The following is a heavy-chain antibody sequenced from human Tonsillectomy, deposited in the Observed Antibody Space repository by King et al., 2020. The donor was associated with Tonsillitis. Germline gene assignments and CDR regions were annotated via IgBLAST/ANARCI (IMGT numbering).Heavy chain of an antibody. J-gene: IGHJ3*02. CDR3: ARRGNYYDSSGYYFDACDI. Sequence: VQLQESGPGLVKPSQTLSLTCAVSGGSISSGGYSWSWIRQPPGKGLEWIGYINYSGSTHYKPSLKSRVTISVDKSKNQFSLKLSSVTAADTAVYYCARRGNYYDSSGYYFDACDIWGQGTMVTVSS. CDR1: GGSISSGGYS. D-gene: IGHD3-22*01. CDR2: INYSGST. V-gene: IGHV4-30-4*07.